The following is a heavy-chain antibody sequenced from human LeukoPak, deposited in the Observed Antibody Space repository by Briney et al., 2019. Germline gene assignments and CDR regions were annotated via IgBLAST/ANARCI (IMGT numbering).Heavy chain of an antibody. D-gene: IGHD6-13*01. Sequence: GESLKISCKGSGYSFTSYWIGWARQVPGKGLEWMGIIYPGDSDTRYSPSFQGQVTISADKSISTAYLQWSSLKASDTAMYYCARRSSSSWYESAFDIWGQGTMVTVSS. CDR3: ARRSSSSWYESAFDI. J-gene: IGHJ3*02. V-gene: IGHV5-51*01. CDR2: IYPGDSDT. CDR1: GYSFTSYW.